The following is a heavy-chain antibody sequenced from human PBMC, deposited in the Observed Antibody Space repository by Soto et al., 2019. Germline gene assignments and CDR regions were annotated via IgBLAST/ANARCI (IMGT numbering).Heavy chain of an antibody. CDR2: ISGSGGST. Sequence: HPGGSLRLSCAASGFTFSSYAMSWVRQAPGKGLEWVSAISGSGGSTYYADSVKGRFTISRDNSKNTLYLQMNSLRAEDTAVYYCAKVAADYSNSNPYNWFDPWGQGTLVTVSS. V-gene: IGHV3-23*01. J-gene: IGHJ5*02. CDR1: GFTFSSYA. D-gene: IGHD4-4*01. CDR3: AKVAADYSNSNPYNWFDP.